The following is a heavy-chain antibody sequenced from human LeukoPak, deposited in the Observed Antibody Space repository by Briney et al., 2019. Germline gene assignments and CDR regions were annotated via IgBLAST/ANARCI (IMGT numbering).Heavy chain of an antibody. D-gene: IGHD5-12*01. CDR2: ISGSGGST. CDR3: ARDVASWGGYTFAY. V-gene: IGHV3-23*01. J-gene: IGHJ4*02. Sequence: GGSLRLSCAASGFTFSSYAMSWVRQAPGKGLGWVSAISGSGGSTYYADSVKGRFTISRDNGKNSLYLQMNSLRIDDTAVYFCARDVASWGGYTFAYWGQGTLVTVSS. CDR1: GFTFSSYA.